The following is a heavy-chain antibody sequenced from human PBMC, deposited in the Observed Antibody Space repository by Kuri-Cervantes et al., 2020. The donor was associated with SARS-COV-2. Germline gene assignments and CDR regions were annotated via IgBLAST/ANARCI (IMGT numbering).Heavy chain of an antibody. V-gene: IGHV3-23*01. J-gene: IGHJ4*02. D-gene: IGHD3-10*01. CDR3: AKDHMAAMVRGPRGYFDY. CDR1: GFTFSSYA. CDR2: ISGSGGST. Sequence: GESLKISCAASGFTFSSYAMSWVRQAPGKGLEWVSAISGSGGSTYYADSVKDRFTISRDNSKNTLYLQMDSLRAEDTAVYYCAKDHMAAMVRGPRGYFDYWGQGTLVTVSS.